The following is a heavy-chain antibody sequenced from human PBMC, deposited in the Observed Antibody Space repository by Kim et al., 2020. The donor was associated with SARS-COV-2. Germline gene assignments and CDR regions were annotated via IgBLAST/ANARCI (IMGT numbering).Heavy chain of an antibody. CDR1: GFTFSSYG. V-gene: IGHV3-30*18. J-gene: IGHJ4*02. CDR2: ISYDGSNK. CDR3: AKDPIYGGNGVDY. Sequence: GGSLRLSCAASGFTFSSYGMHWVRQAPGKGLEWVAVISYDGSNKYYADSVKGRFTISRDNSKNTLYLQMNSLRAEDTAVYYCAKDPIYGGNGVDYWGQGTLVTVSS. D-gene: IGHD2-15*01.